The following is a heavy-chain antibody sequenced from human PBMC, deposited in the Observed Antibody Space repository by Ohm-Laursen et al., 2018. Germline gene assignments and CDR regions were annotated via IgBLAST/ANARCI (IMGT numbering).Heavy chain of an antibody. J-gene: IGHJ4*02. D-gene: IGHD6-19*01. CDR1: GFTFRWYA. CDR2: ISGSGGST. CDR3: AKDARAVAGTADY. V-gene: IGHV3-23*01. Sequence: SLRLSCSAPGFTFRWYAMSWVRQAPGKGLEWVSAISGSGGSTYYADSVKGRFTISRDNSKNTLYLQMNSLRAEDMAVYYCAKDARAVAGTADYWGQGTLVTVSS.